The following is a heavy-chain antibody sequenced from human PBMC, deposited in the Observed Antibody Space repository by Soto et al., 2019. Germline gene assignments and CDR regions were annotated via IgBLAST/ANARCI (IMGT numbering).Heavy chain of an antibody. CDR3: AKWDTHGIIPPTVAGNSYYYDIDV. CDR1: VFMFANYA. V-gene: IGHV3-23*01. D-gene: IGHD5-18*01. J-gene: IGHJ6*01. Sequence: PRGSLRISWASSVFMFANYAMWWVRQAEGKGLDSPLRPTGSGGGTYYADSVKGRFTVSRDNSKNTLYLQMHSLRAEDAAIFYCAKWDTHGIIPPTVAGNSYYYDIDVWGQGTRVTVSS. CDR2: PTGSGGGT.